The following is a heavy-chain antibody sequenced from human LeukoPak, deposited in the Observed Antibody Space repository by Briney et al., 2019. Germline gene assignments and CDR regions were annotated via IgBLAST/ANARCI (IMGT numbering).Heavy chain of an antibody. D-gene: IGHD3-9*01. CDR2: ISGSGGST. J-gene: IGHJ6*02. CDR3: ARDSFDYSYYYYGMDA. Sequence: PGGSLRLSCAASGFTFSSYAMSWVRQAPGKGLEWVSAISGSGGSTYYADSVKGRFTISRDNSKNTLYLQMNSLRAEDTAVYYCARDSFDYSYYYYGMDAWGQGTTVTVSS. CDR1: GFTFSSYA. V-gene: IGHV3-23*01.